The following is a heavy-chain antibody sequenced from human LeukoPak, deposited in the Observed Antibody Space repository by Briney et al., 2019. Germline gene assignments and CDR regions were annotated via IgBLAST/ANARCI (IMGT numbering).Heavy chain of an antibody. CDR1: GGSISSYF. CDR2: IYSSGNT. CDR3: SRESGPFCPFGY. V-gene: IGHV4-4*07. Sequence: SETLSLTCSVSGGSISSYFWSWIRQPAGKGLEWIGRIYSSGNTNYNPSLKSRVTMSVDTSKNQFSLKLSSVTAADTATYFCSRESGPFCPFGYWGQGTLVIVSS. D-gene: IGHD1-26*01. J-gene: IGHJ4*02.